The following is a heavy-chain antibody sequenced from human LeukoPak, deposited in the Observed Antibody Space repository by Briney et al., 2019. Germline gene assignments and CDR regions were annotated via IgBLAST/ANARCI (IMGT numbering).Heavy chain of an antibody. CDR3: ARDRDICSGGTCYSYYMDV. J-gene: IGHJ6*03. V-gene: IGHV1-2*02. CDR2: INPNSGGT. D-gene: IGHD2-15*01. CDR1: GYTFTGHY. Sequence: ASVKVSCKASGYTFTGHYMHWVRQAPGQGLEWMGWINPNSGGTNYAQKFQGRVTMTRDTSISTAYMELSRLTSDDTAVYYCARDRDICSGGTCYSYYMDVWGKGTTVTISS.